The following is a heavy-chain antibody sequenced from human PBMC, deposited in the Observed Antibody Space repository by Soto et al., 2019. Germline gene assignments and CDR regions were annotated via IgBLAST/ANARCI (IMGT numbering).Heavy chain of an antibody. CDR1: GGTFSSYT. CDR2: IIPILGIA. J-gene: IGHJ4*02. V-gene: IGHV1-69*04. Sequence: GASVKVSCKASGGTFSSYTISWVRQAPGQGLEWMGRIIPILGIANYAQKLQGRVTITADKSTSTAYMELSSLRSEDTAVYYCARDTYGSVPGDWGQGTLVTVSS. CDR3: ARDTYGSVPGD. D-gene: IGHD3-10*01.